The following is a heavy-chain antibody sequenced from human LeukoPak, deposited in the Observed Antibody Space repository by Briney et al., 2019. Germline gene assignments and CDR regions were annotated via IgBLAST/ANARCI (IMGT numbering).Heavy chain of an antibody. J-gene: IGHJ4*02. CDR3: AKDHLPGIVVADRDY. Sequence: ASVKVSCKASGYTFSGFYIHWVRQAPGQGLEWMGWINPNSGVTNYAQKLQGRVTITRDTSIDTAYMQLSRLRSDDTAVYYCAKDHLPGIVVADRDYWGQGTLVTVSS. CDR2: INPNSGVT. CDR1: GYTFSGFY. D-gene: IGHD6-19*01. V-gene: IGHV1-2*02.